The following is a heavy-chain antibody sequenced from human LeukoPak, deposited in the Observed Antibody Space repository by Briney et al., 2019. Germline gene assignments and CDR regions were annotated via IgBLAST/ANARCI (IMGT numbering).Heavy chain of an antibody. CDR1: GFTFSDYY. J-gene: IGHJ6*02. Sequence: GGSLRLSCAASGFTFSDYYMSWIRQAPGKGLEWVSYISSSSSYTNYADSVKGRFTISRGNAKNSLYLQMNSLRAEDTAVYYCARVGGSGSYSYYGMDVWGQGTTVTVSS. CDR3: ARVGGSGSYSYYGMDV. V-gene: IGHV3-11*05. D-gene: IGHD3-10*01. CDR2: ISSSSSYT.